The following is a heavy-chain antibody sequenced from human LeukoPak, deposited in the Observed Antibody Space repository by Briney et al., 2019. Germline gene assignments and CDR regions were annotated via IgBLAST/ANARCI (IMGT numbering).Heavy chain of an antibody. Sequence: SETLSLTCSVSGGSIRSSDDYWGFVRQTPGKGLEWMGSIYYTGSSHYNPSLKSRATISVDTSKNQFSLKLTSVTAADTAVYYCAREGSSSLGYFDYWGQGTLVTVSS. D-gene: IGHD6-13*01. CDR2: IYYTGSS. V-gene: IGHV4-39*07. CDR1: GGSIRSSDDY. CDR3: AREGSSSLGYFDY. J-gene: IGHJ4*02.